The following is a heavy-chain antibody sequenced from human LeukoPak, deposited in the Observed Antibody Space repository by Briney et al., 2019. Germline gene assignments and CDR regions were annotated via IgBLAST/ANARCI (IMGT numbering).Heavy chain of an antibody. D-gene: IGHD3/OR15-3a*01. J-gene: IGHJ5*02. CDR3: AKSWTGYSNNWFDP. V-gene: IGHV3-23*01. CDR2: ISGSGSST. CDR1: GFTFNSYA. Sequence: GGPLRLSCAASGFTFNSYAMNWVRQAPGKGLEWVSGISGSGSSTYYADSVKGRFTISRDNSKNTLYQQMNSLRAEDTAVYYCAKSWTGYSNNWFDPWGQGTLVTVSS.